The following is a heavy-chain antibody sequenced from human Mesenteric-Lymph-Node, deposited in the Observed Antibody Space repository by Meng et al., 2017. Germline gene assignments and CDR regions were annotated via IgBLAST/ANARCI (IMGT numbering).Heavy chain of an antibody. D-gene: IGHD1-26*01. CDR3: ARAQWELLIS. CDR2: LSSSSTI. CDR1: ISTFSDYY. J-gene: IGHJ4*02. Sequence: GESLKISCAASISTFSDYYMNWVRQAPGKGLEWVSSLSSSSTIYYAESVKGRFTISRDNAKRSLYLQMNSLRAEDTAVYYCARAQWELLISWGQGTLVTVSS. V-gene: IGHV3-69-1*02.